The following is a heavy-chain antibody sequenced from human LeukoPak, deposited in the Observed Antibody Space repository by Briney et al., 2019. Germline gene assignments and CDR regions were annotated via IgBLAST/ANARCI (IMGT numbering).Heavy chain of an antibody. CDR2: ISGSGGST. V-gene: IGHV3-23*01. Sequence: SGGSLRLSCAASGFTFSSYAMNWVRQAPGKGLEWVSAISGSGGSTYYADSVKGRFTISRDNSRNTLYLQMNSLRTEDTAVYYCAKDHDYDSSGPYWGQGTLVTVSS. CDR1: GFTFSSYA. J-gene: IGHJ4*02. D-gene: IGHD3-22*01. CDR3: AKDHDYDSSGPY.